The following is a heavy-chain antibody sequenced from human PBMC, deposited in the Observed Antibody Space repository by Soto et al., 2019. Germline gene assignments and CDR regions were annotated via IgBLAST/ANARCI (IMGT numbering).Heavy chain of an antibody. Sequence: WMGIIDPSGGSTSYAQKFQGRVTMTRDTSSTTVYMDLDSLRSDDTAVYYCARALMYYYDSSGYYYDYWGQGTLVTVSS. V-gene: IGHV1-46*01. CDR3: ARALMYYYDSSGYYYDY. D-gene: IGHD3-22*01. CDR2: IDPSGGST. J-gene: IGHJ4*02.